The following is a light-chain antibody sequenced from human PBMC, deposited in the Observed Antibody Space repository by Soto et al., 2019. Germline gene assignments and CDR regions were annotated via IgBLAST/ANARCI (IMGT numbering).Light chain of an antibody. V-gene: IGLV1-40*01. Sequence: QSVLTQPPSVSGAPGQRVTISCPGSTPNTGAGYDVHWYQQLPGTAPKLLIYGNSNRPSGVPDRFSGSKSGTSASLAITGLQAEDEADYYCQSYDSSLSGYVFGTGTKLTVL. CDR1: TPNTGAGYD. J-gene: IGLJ1*01. CDR2: GNS. CDR3: QSYDSSLSGYV.